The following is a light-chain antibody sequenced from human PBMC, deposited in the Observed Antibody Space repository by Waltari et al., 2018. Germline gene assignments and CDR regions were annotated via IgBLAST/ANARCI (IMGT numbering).Light chain of an antibody. CDR2: QVS. CDR1: NSDVGFYNR. V-gene: IGLV2-18*02. CDR3: YSYTTSGIYV. J-gene: IGLJ1*01. Sequence: QSALTQPPSVSGSPGQSVTISCAGPNSDVGFYNRLSWYQQSPGTAPKLIVYQVSNRPSGVPDRFSGSKSGSTASLTISGLQAEDEADYYCYSYTTSGIYVFGTGTKVSVL.